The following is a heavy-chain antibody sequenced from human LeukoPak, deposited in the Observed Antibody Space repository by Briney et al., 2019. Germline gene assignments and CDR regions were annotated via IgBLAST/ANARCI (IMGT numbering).Heavy chain of an antibody. J-gene: IGHJ3*02. Sequence: PSETLSLTCTVSGGSISSYYWSWIRQPPGKGLEWIGYIYYSGSTNYNPSLKSRVTISLDTSKKQFSLKLSSVTAADTAVYYCARSLYYYGADAFDIWGQGTMVTVSS. CDR3: ARSLYYYGADAFDI. V-gene: IGHV4-59*01. D-gene: IGHD3-10*01. CDR1: GGSISSYY. CDR2: IYYSGST.